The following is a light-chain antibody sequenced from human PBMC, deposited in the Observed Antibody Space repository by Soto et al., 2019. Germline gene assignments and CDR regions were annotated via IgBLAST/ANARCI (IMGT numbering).Light chain of an antibody. CDR1: QSVSSSY. J-gene: IGKJ4*01. Sequence: EIVLTQSPGTLSLSPGERATLSCRASQSVSSSYLAWYQQKPGQAPRLLIYGASSRATGIPDRFSGSGSGTDFTLTISRLEPEDFAVYYCQQYDNWPPNFGGGTKV. CDR2: GAS. CDR3: QQYDNWPPN. V-gene: IGKV3-20*01.